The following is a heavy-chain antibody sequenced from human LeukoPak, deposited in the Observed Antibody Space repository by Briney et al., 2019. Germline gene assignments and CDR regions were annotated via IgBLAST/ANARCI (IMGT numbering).Heavy chain of an antibody. Sequence: PSKTLSLTCTVSGGSINSYYWSWIRQPPGKGLEWIGSISYSGSTNYNPSLKSRVTISVDTSKNQFSLKVSSMTSADTSVYYCAREFRSDYYYYGLDVWGQGTTVTVSS. CDR1: GGSINSYY. CDR3: AREFRSDYYYYGLDV. CDR2: ISYSGST. J-gene: IGHJ6*02. V-gene: IGHV4-59*01.